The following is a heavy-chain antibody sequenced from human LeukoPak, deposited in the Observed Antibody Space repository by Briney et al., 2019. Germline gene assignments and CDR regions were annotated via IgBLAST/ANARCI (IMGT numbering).Heavy chain of an antibody. CDR3: ARDSKAVTGTGNIDY. D-gene: IGHD6-19*01. Sequence: GGSLRLSCAASGFTFYDYAMHWVRQAPGKGLEWVSLISWHGGSSYYADSVTVRFTISRDNSKNSLYLQMNSLRAQDAALYYCARDSKAVTGTGNIDYWGQGTLVTVSS. J-gene: IGHJ4*02. CDR1: GFTFYDYA. V-gene: IGHV3-43D*03. CDR2: ISWHGGSS.